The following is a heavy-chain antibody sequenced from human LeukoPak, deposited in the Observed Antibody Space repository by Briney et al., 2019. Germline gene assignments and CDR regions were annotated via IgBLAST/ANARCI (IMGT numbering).Heavy chain of an antibody. V-gene: IGHV4-59*01. CDR1: GGSISSYY. Sequence: SETLSLTCTVSGGSISSYYWNWIRQPPGKGLEWIGWIYNSGITNYNPSLKSRVTISVHTSKIQFSLKLSSVTAADTAVYYCAREVRGAFDIWGQGTMVTVSS. CDR3: AREVRGAFDI. D-gene: IGHD2-2*01. CDR2: IYNSGIT. J-gene: IGHJ3*02.